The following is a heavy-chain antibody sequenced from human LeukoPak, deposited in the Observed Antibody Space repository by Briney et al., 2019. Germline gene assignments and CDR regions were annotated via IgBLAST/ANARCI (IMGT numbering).Heavy chain of an antibody. J-gene: IGHJ6*03. V-gene: IGHV3-30*04. CDR1: GFTFSSYA. D-gene: IGHD6-6*01. Sequence: PGRSLRLSCAASGFTFSSYAMHWVRQAPGKGLEWVAVISYDGSNKYYADSVKGRFTISRDNSKNTLYLQMNSLRAEDTAVYYCARAHLSSSSTDYMEVWGKGTTVTVSS. CDR3: ARAHLSSSSTDYMEV. CDR2: ISYDGSNK.